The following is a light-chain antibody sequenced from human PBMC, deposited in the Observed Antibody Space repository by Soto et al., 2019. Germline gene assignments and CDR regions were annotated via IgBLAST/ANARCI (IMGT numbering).Light chain of an antibody. J-gene: IGLJ1*01. CDR2: EVT. Sequence: QSVLTQPASVSGSPGQSITISCTGTRSDIGGYNYVSWYQQHPGKAPKLIIYEVTNRPSGVSHRFSGSKSGDTASLTISGLQAEDEADYYCSSYRSTRTYVFGTGTKVTVL. V-gene: IGLV2-14*01. CDR1: RSDIGGYNY. CDR3: SSYRSTRTYV.